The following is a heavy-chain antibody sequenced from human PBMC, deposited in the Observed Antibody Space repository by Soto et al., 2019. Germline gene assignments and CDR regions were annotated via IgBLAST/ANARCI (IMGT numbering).Heavy chain of an antibody. CDR3: AREDDGGDTLDV. CDR2: IHHSGSI. J-gene: IGHJ6*02. CDR1: GSSISSDYYH. V-gene: IGHV4-30-4*08. D-gene: IGHD2-21*02. Sequence: QVQLQQSGPGLVKPSQTLSLTSTVSGSSISSDYYHWTWIRQSPERGLEWIGYIHHSGSILYNPSLKSRVTISVDTSKNQFALHLSSVTAADTAVYFWAREDDGGDTLDVWGQGTTVTVSS.